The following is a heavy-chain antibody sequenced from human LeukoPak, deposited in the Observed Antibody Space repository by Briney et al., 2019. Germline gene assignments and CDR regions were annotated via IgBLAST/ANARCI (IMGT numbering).Heavy chain of an antibody. V-gene: IGHV4-59*01. Sequence: SGTLSLTCTVSGGSTSSYYWSWIRQPPGKELEWIGYIYYSGSTDYNPSLKSRVTISLDTSKNQFSLRLSSVTAADTAVYYCARGPGAFDIWGQGTMVTVSS. CDR1: GGSTSSYY. CDR3: ARGPGAFDI. J-gene: IGHJ3*02. CDR2: IYYSGST.